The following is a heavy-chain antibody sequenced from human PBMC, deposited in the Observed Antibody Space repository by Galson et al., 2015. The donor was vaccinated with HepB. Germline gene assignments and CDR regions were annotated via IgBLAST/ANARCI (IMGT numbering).Heavy chain of an antibody. V-gene: IGHV2-5*01. CDR2: IYWNDDT. CDR1: GFSLSTNGEG. CDR3: THRRYNRDWYPLDY. D-gene: IGHD3/OR15-3a*01. Sequence: PALVKPTQTLTLTCTFSGFSLSTNGEGVGWVRQPPGKALEWLTLIYWNDDTRYSPSLKSRLTITRDTSKNQVVHTMTDMDPVDTATYYCTHRRYNRDWYPLDYWGQGTLVTVSS. J-gene: IGHJ4*02.